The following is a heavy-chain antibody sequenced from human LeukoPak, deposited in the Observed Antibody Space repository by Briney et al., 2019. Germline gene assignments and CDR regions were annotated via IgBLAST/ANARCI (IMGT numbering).Heavy chain of an antibody. V-gene: IGHV5-51*01. CDR2: IYPGDSDT. J-gene: IGHJ5*02. D-gene: IGHD3-9*01. CDR3: ARLAPLLRYFDWSPNWFDP. Sequence: GESLKISCKGSGYSFTNYWIGWVRQMPGKGLEWMGIIYPGDSDTRYSPSFQGQVTISADKSISTAYLQWSSLKASDTAMYYCARLAPLLRYFDWSPNWFDPWGQGTLVTVSS. CDR1: GYSFTNYW.